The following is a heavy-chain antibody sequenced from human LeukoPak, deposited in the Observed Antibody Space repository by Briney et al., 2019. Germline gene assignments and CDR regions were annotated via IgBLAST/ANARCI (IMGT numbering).Heavy chain of an antibody. Sequence: SETLSLTCTVSGGSISDYYWSWVRQPPGKGLEWFGNMYHSGSTNYNPSLKSRVTISVDTPKNHFSLKLTSVTAADTAVYYCARGGDSRLINWFDPWGQGTLVIVSS. V-gene: IGHV4-59*01. CDR2: MYHSGST. CDR1: GGSISDYY. D-gene: IGHD3-22*01. CDR3: ARGGDSRLINWFDP. J-gene: IGHJ5*02.